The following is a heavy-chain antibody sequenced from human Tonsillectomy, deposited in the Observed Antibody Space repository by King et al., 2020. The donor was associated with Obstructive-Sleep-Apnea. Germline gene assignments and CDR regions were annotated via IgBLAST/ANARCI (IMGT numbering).Heavy chain of an antibody. CDR1: GVSVSTITYS. D-gene: IGHD2-15*01. Sequence: QLQESGPGLVKPSETLSLTCTVSGVSVSTITYSWAWIRQPPGKGLEWIGSIYDSGTTSYNPSLQSRVTISVNTSKNQFSLKLSSVTAADMAVYYCAKDEADMEGLAGVFDYWGQGALVTVSS. J-gene: IGHJ4*02. V-gene: IGHV4-39*07. CDR3: AKDEADMEGLAGVFDY. CDR2: IYDSGTT.